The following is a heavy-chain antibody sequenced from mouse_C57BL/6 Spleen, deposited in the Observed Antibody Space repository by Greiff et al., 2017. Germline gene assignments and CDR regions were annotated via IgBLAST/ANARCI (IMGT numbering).Heavy chain of an antibody. CDR2: IDPSDSYT. V-gene: IGHV1-50*01. J-gene: IGHJ2*01. CDR1: GYTFTSYW. Sequence: QVQLQQPGAELVKPGASVKLSCKASGYTFTSYWMQWVKQRPGQGLEWIGEIDPSDSYTNYNQKFKGKATLTVDTSSSTAYMQLRSLTSEDSAVYYCARANYGSRFDYWGQGTTLTVSS. D-gene: IGHD1-1*01. CDR3: ARANYGSRFDY.